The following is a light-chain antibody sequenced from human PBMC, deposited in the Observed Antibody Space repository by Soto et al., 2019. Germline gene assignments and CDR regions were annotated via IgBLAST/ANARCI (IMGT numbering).Light chain of an antibody. V-gene: IGLV3-25*02. J-gene: IGLJ2*01. CDR1: ALPKQY. Sequence: SYELTQPPSLSVSPGQTAKITCSGGALPKQYVHWYQQRPGQAPVVVIYKDTERPSGIPERFSGSTSGTTVTLTISGVQADDEAVYYCQSTGTRDSSVVFGGGTKLTVL. CDR2: KDT. CDR3: QSTGTRDSSVV.